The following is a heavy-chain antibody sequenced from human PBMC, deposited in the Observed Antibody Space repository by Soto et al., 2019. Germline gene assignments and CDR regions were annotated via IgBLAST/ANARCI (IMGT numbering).Heavy chain of an antibody. CDR1: GYSFRTHG. CDR3: ARDLGYCNSSGCFRNWFDP. J-gene: IGHJ5*02. CDR2: ISTYDDKT. D-gene: IGHD2-15*01. V-gene: IGHV1-18*01. Sequence: QVQLMQSGAEVKTPGASVKVSCRASGYSFRTHGISWVRQAPGQGLEWMGWISTYDDKTNFPQKFQGRITMTTDTSTSTAYMELRSLRSDDTAVDFWARDLGYCNSSGCFRNWFDPWGQGTLVTVSS.